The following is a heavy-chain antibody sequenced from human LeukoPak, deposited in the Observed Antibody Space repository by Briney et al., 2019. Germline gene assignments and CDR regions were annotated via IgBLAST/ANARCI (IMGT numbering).Heavy chain of an antibody. D-gene: IGHD1-26*01. CDR2: ISWNSGSI. CDR3: AKDIGWELLGEFDY. J-gene: IGHJ4*02. Sequence: GGSLRLSCAASGFTFDDYAMHWVRQAPGKGLEWVSGISWNSGSIGYADSVKGRFTISRDNAKNSLYLQMNSLRAGDTALYYCAKDIGWELLGEFDYWGQGTLVTVSS. CDR1: GFTFDDYA. V-gene: IGHV3-9*01.